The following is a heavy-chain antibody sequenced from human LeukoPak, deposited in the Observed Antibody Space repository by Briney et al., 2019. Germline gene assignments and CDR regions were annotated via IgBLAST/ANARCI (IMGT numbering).Heavy chain of an antibody. CDR1: GYSFTSHW. J-gene: IGHJ4*02. CDR3: ARLMSGSASFAY. D-gene: IGHD6-19*01. Sequence: GESLKSSCKGSGYSFTSHWSTWVRRMLGKGLEWLVRIDPSDSYTNYSPSFQSHVTISADKSISTAYLQWSSRRASDTAMYYCARLMSGSASFAYWGQGTLLTVSS. V-gene: IGHV5-10-1*01. CDR2: IDPSDSYT.